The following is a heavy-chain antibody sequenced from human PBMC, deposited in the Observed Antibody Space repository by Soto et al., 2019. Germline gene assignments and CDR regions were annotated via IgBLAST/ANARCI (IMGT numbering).Heavy chain of an antibody. J-gene: IGHJ6*02. D-gene: IGHD2-15*01. Sequence: AASVLVSCKATGYTFTGYFIHWVRQAPGQGLEWMGWMNPNSGGTNYAQKFQGRVTMTRDTSISTAYMEMSRLRSDDTAVYYCARVDCSGGCCQWSGMDVWGQGT. V-gene: IGHV1-2*02. CDR2: MNPNSGGT. CDR1: GYTFTGYF. CDR3: ARVDCSGGCCQWSGMDV.